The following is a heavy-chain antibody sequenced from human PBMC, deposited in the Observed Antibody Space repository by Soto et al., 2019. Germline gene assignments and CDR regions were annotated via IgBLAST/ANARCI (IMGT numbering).Heavy chain of an antibody. Sequence: ASVKVSCKASGYTFTSYGISWVRQAPGQGLDWMGWISAYNGNTNYAQKLQGRVTMTTDTSTSTAYMELRSLRSDDTAVYYCAREGGYSYGSNYYYYGMDVWGQGTTVTVSS. V-gene: IGHV1-18*04. CDR2: ISAYNGNT. CDR3: AREGGYSYGSNYYYYGMDV. CDR1: GYTFTSYG. J-gene: IGHJ6*02. D-gene: IGHD5-18*01.